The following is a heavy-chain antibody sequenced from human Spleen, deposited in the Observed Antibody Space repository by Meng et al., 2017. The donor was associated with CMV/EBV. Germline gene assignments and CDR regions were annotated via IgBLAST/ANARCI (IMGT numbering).Heavy chain of an antibody. Sequence: EVWRVGAGGGLVQPGGSLGLSCAASGFTVSSNYMSWVRQAPGKGLEWVSVIYSGGSTYYADSVKGRFTISRDNSKNTLYLQMNSLGAEDTAVYYCARGGDRFFPAGDWGQGTLVTVSS. CDR3: ARGGDRFFPAGD. CDR1: GFTVSSNY. CDR2: IYSGGST. J-gene: IGHJ4*02. V-gene: IGHV3-66*01. D-gene: IGHD3-3*01.